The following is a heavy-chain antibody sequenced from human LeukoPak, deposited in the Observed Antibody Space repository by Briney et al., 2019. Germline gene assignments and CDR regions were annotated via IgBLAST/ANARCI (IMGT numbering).Heavy chain of an antibody. CDR1: GYSSSNYG. J-gene: IGHJ5*02. Sequence: ASVKVSCKASGYSSSNYGISWVRQAPGQGLEWMGWINPNSGGTNYAQKFQGRVTMTRDTSISTAYMELSRLRSDDTAVYYCARNGETDTAMVTNWFDPWGQGTLVTVSS. V-gene: IGHV1-2*02. CDR2: INPNSGGT. CDR3: ARNGETDTAMVTNWFDP. D-gene: IGHD5-18*01.